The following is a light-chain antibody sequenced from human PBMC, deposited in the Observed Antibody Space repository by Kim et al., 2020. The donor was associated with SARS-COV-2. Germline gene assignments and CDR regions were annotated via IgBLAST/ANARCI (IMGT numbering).Light chain of an antibody. J-gene: IGLJ3*02. CDR2: GKN. Sequence: SSELTQDPAVSVALGQTVRITCQGDSLRNYYASWYQQKPGQAPLLVIYGKNNRPSGIPDRFSGSSSGNTASLTITGAQAEDEADYYCSSRDSGGYRWVFGGGSKLTVL. V-gene: IGLV3-19*01. CDR1: SLRNYY. CDR3: SSRDSGGYRWV.